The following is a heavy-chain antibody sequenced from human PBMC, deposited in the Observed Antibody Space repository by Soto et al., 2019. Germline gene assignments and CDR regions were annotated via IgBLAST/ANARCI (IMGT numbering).Heavy chain of an antibody. Sequence: PSETLSLTCTVSGGSISSYYWSWIRQPPGKGLEWIGYIYYSGSTNYNPSLKSRVTISVDTSKNQFSLKLSSVTAADTAVYYCARTGIAVAGTRFFNYWGQGTLVTVSS. CDR2: IYYSGST. J-gene: IGHJ4*02. CDR1: GGSISSYY. CDR3: ARTGIAVAGTRFFNY. V-gene: IGHV4-59*08. D-gene: IGHD6-19*01.